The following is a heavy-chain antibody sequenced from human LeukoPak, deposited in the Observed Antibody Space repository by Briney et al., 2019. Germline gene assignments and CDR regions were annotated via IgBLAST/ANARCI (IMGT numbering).Heavy chain of an antibody. CDR1: GFTFSSYG. D-gene: IGHD6-6*01. J-gene: IGHJ4*02. CDR3: AKEKNSYSSSSGQGY. Sequence: PGGSLRLSCAASGFTFSSYGMHWVRQAPGKGLEWVACIRYDGSNKYYADSVKGRLTISRDNSKNTLYLQMTSLRGDDTAVCYCAKEKNSYSSSSGQGYWGQGTLVTVSS. CDR2: IRYDGSNK. V-gene: IGHV3-30*02.